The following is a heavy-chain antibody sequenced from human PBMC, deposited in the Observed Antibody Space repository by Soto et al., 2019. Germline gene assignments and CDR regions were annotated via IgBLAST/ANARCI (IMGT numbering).Heavy chain of an antibody. CDR3: VREYGSGSYGMDV. V-gene: IGHV4-30-2*01. CDR2: IYHSGST. D-gene: IGHD3-10*01. Sequence: SETLSLTCAVSGGSISSGGYSWSWIRQPPGKGLEWIGYIYHSGSTYYNPSLKSRVTISVDRSKNQFSLKLSSVTAADTAVYYCVREYGSGSYGMDVWGQGTTVTVSS. CDR1: GGSISSGGYS. J-gene: IGHJ6*02.